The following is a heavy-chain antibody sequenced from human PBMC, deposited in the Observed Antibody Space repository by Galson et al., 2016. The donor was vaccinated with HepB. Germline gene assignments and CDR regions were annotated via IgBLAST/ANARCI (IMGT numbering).Heavy chain of an antibody. CDR1: GSSQISFF. Sequence: GSSQISFFWNWIRQSPGKGLEWIGHAEYSGSTKYNPSLNNRVTIAVDKSKNQVSLKINSVTAADTAVYYCARRRGISGWYPLDYWGLGTLVTVSS. V-gene: IGHV4-59*01. J-gene: IGHJ4*02. CDR3: ARRRGISGWYPLDY. CDR2: AEYSGST. D-gene: IGHD6-19*01.